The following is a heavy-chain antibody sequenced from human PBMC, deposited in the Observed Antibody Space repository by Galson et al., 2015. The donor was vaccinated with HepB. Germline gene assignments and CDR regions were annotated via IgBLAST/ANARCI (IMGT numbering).Heavy chain of an antibody. J-gene: IGHJ3*01. CDR2: ISGRGSLR. CDR3: AKDRVDYYDSDGHIDAFDV. CDR1: GFTFARYA. V-gene: IGHV3-23*01. Sequence: SLRLSCAPSGFTFARYAMTWVRQAPGKGLEWISLISGRGSLRYYAESVKGRFTISRDNAKKTLYLQMNSLRSEDTAVYYCAKDRVDYYDSDGHIDAFDVWGQGTVVTVSS. D-gene: IGHD3-22*01.